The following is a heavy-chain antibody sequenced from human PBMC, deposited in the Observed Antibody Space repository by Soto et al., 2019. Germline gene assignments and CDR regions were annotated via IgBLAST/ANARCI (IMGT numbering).Heavy chain of an antibody. D-gene: IGHD2-15*01. J-gene: IGHJ4*02. CDR3: ERSALAVTVKAYYFDY. V-gene: IGHV3-21*01. CDR1: GFTFSSYS. Sequence: GGSLRLSCAASGFTFSSYSMNWVRQAPGKGLEWVSSISSSSSYIYYADSVKGRFTISRDNAKNSLYLQMNSLRAEDTAVYYCERSALAVTVKAYYFDYWGQGPLVTVSS. CDR2: ISSSSSYI.